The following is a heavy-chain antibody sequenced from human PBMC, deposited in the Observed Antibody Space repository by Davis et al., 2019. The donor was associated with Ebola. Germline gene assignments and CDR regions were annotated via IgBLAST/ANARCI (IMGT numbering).Heavy chain of an antibody. V-gene: IGHV4-59*01. Sequence: PSETLSLTCTVSGGSISSYYWSWIRQPPGKGLEWIGYIYYSGSTNYNPSLKSRVTISVDTSKNQFSLKLSSVTAADTAVYYCARRYYDFWSGSYYYYYMDVWGKGTTVTVSS. J-gene: IGHJ6*03. CDR1: GGSISSYY. D-gene: IGHD3-3*01. CDR3: ARRYYDFWSGSYYYYYMDV. CDR2: IYYSGST.